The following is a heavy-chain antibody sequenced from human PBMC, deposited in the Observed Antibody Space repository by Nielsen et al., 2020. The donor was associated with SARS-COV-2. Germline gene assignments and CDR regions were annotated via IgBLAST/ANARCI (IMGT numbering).Heavy chain of an antibody. D-gene: IGHD2-21*01. J-gene: IGHJ5*02. V-gene: IGHV4-61*01. CDR1: GGSVSSGSYY. Sequence: SETLSLTCTVSGGSVSSGSYYWSWIRQPPGKGLEWIGYIYYSGSTNYNPSLKSRVTISVDTSKNQFSLKLSSVTAADTAVYYCARGFREFDPWGQGTLVTVSS. CDR2: IYYSGST. CDR3: ARGFREFDP.